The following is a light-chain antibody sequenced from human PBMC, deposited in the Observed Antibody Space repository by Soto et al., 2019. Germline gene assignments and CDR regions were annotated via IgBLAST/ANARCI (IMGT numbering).Light chain of an antibody. CDR2: DAS. V-gene: IGKV3-20*01. J-gene: IGKJ1*01. CDR1: QSVSSTY. Sequence: EVVLTQSPGTLSLSPGERATLSCRASQSVSSTYLVWYQQKPGQAPRLLIHDASTRAAGIPDRFSGSGSGTDFTLTISRLEPEDFAVYYCQQYGDSPWTFGQGTKEESK. CDR3: QQYGDSPWT.